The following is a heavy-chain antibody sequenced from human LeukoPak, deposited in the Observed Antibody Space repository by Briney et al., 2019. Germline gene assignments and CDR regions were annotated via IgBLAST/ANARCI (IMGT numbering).Heavy chain of an antibody. CDR2: SYSDSNT. J-gene: IGHJ3*02. Sequence: GGSLRLSCTASGFTLSNNYMSWVRQAPGKGLEWVSISYSDSNTNYADSVKGRFTISIDTSQNTLSLQMNSLRAEDTAVYYCVRKNRDFNAAFDIWGQGTVVTVSS. V-gene: IGHV3-53*01. D-gene: IGHD1-14*01. CDR3: VRKNRDFNAAFDI. CDR1: GFTLSNNY.